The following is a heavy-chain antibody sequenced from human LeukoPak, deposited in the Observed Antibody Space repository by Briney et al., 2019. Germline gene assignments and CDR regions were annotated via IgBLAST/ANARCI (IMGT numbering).Heavy chain of an antibody. V-gene: IGHV3-30*18. CDR1: GFTFSSYG. Sequence: PGRSLRLSCAASGFTFSSYGMHWVRQAPGKGLEWAAVISYDGSNKYYADSVKGRFTISRDNSKNTLYLQMNSLRAEDTAVYYCAKDQITMIVVVSNAGIDYWGQGALVTVSS. CDR2: ISYDGSNK. CDR3: AKDQITMIVVVSNAGIDY. D-gene: IGHD3-22*01. J-gene: IGHJ4*02.